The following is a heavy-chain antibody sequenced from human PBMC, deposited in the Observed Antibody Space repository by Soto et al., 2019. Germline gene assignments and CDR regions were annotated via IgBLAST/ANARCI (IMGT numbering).Heavy chain of an antibody. V-gene: IGHV1-46*01. CDR2: INPSGGST. J-gene: IGHJ4*02. CDR1: GYTFTSYY. Sequence: QVQLVQSGAEVKKPGASVKVSCKASGYTFTSYYMHWVRQAPGQGLEWMGIINPSGGSTSYAQKFQGTVTMTRDTSTSTVYMELSSLRSEDTAVYYCARENGVCSGGSCNTYYFDYWGQGTLVTVSS. CDR3: ARENGVCSGGSCNTYYFDY. D-gene: IGHD2-15*01.